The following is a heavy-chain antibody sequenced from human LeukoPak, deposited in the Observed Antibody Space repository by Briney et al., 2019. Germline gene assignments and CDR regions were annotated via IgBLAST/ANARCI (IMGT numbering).Heavy chain of an antibody. D-gene: IGHD5-12*01. V-gene: IGHV3-23*01. CDR3: GKGLNRDYRGIGDH. Sequence: PGGSLRLSCAASGFTFSNYAMSWVRQAPGKGLEWVSSMGGSGDYTYYADSVKGRFTISRDNSENKLYLQANSLRAEDTAIYYCGKGLNRDYRGIGDHWGQGALVTVSS. J-gene: IGHJ4*02. CDR2: MGGSGDYT. CDR1: GFTFSNYA.